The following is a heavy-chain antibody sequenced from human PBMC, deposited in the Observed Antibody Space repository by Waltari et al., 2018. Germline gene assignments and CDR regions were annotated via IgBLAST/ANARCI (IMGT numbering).Heavy chain of an antibody. J-gene: IGHJ4*01. V-gene: IGHV4-39*07. D-gene: IGHD7-27*01. CDR2: IYYSGGT. CDR3: ARDGSVNWGHFDF. Sequence: QLQLQEAGPGLVKPSETLSLTCIVSGDSISSSPYYWGWIRQPPGKGLEWIGNIYYSGGTYCNPSVKSRVTISVDTSTNHFSLRLNSVTAADTAVYFCARDGSVNWGHFDFWGHGTLVTVSS. CDR1: GDSISSSPYY.